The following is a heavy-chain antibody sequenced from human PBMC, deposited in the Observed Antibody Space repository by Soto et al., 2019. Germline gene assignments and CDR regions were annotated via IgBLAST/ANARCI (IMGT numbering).Heavy chain of an antibody. J-gene: IGHJ3*02. CDR1: GFTFSSYS. V-gene: IGHV3-21*01. D-gene: IGHD6-6*01. CDR2: ISSSSSYI. Sequence: GGSLRLSCAASGFTFSSYSMNWVRQAPGKGLERVSSISSSSSYIYYADSVKGRFTISRDNAKNSLYLQMNSLRAEDTAVYYCARDVLGSPGPLPIITIAARRGDAFDIWGQGTMVTVSS. CDR3: ARDVLGSPGPLPIITIAARRGDAFDI.